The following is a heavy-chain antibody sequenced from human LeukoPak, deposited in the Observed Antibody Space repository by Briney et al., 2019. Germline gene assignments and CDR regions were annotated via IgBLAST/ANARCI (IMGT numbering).Heavy chain of an antibody. Sequence: PSETLSLTSTVSGGSISSSPYYWGWIRQPPGKGLEWIGSIYFSGNTYYNPSLKSRGTISLDMSKNEFSLKLSTVTAADTAVYYCARVRDILTGYPDLWGQGTLVTVSS. D-gene: IGHD3-9*01. CDR3: ARVRDILTGYPDL. CDR2: IYFSGNT. CDR1: GGSISSSPYY. V-gene: IGHV4-39*07. J-gene: IGHJ5*02.